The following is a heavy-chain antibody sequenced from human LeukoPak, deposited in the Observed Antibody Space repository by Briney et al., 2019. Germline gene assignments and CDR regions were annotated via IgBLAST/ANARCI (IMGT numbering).Heavy chain of an antibody. D-gene: IGHD3-22*01. Sequence: SETLSLTCTVSGGSISSYYWSWIRQPPGKGLEWIGSIYYSGSTYYNPSLKSRVTISVDTSKNQFSLKLSSVTAADTAVYYCARLSSGYYFGYWGQGTLVTVSS. CDR3: ARLSSGYYFGY. CDR2: IYYSGST. CDR1: GGSISSYY. V-gene: IGHV4-39*01. J-gene: IGHJ4*02.